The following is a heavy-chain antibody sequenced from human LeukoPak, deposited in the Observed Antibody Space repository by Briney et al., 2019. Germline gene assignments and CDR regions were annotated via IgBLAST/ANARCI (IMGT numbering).Heavy chain of an antibody. J-gene: IGHJ6*02. CDR3: ARSVYYGSGSYYNYYSYGMDV. V-gene: IGHV4-59*01. CDR2: IYYSGST. Sequence: SATLSLTCTVSGGSISSYYWSWIRQPPGKGLEWIGYIYYSGSTNYNPSLKSRVTISVDTSKNQFSLKLSSVTAADTAVYYCARSVYYGSGSYYNYYSYGMDVWGQGTTVTVSS. D-gene: IGHD3-10*01. CDR1: GGSISSYY.